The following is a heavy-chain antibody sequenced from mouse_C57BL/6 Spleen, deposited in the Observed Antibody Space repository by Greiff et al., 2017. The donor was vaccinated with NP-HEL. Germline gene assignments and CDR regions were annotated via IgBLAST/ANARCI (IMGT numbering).Heavy chain of an antibody. CDR1: GFTFSDYY. Sequence: EVQRVESGGGLVQPGGSLKLSCAASGFTFSDYYMYWVRQTPEKRLEWVAYISNGGGSTYYPDTVKGRFTISRDNAKNTLYLQMSRLKSEDTAMYYGAREGGTTVVDYAMDYWGQGTSVTVSS. V-gene: IGHV5-12*01. J-gene: IGHJ4*01. D-gene: IGHD1-1*01. CDR2: ISNGGGST. CDR3: AREGGTTVVDYAMDY.